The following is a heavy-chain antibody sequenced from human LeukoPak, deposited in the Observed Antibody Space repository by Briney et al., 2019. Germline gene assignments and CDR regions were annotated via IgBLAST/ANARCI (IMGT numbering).Heavy chain of an antibody. D-gene: IGHD2-8*01. CDR2: IYSGGNT. Sequence: GGSLRLSCATSGFTFSDYYMSWVRQAPGKGLEWVSLIYSGGNTYYADSVKGRFTISTDNSKNTLYLQMNSLRAEDTAVYYCASQKYCTNGICYRKYYFDYWGQGTLVAVSS. J-gene: IGHJ4*02. CDR3: ASQKYCTNGICYRKYYFDY. CDR1: GFTFSDYY. V-gene: IGHV3-66*04.